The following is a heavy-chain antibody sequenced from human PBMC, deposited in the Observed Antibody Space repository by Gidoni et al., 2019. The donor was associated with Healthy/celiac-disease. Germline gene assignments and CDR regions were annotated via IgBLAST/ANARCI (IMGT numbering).Heavy chain of an antibody. V-gene: IGHV1-18*01. J-gene: IGHJ3*02. CDR3: ASPTYHPGAFDI. Sequence: QVQLVQSGAAVKKPGASVKVSCKASGYTFTSYGSSWMRQAPGQGLEWMGWISDYNGNTNYAQKLQGKVTMTTDTSTSTAYMELRSLRSDDTAVYYCASPTYHPGAFDIWGQGTMVTVSS. D-gene: IGHD2-2*01. CDR1: GYTFTSYG. CDR2: ISDYNGNT.